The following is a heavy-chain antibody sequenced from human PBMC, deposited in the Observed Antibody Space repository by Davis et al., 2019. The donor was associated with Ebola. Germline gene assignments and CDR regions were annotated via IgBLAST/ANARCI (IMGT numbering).Heavy chain of an antibody. CDR2: IRSKAYGGTT. CDR1: GFTFGDYA. J-gene: IGHJ4*02. D-gene: IGHD3-22*01. Sequence: GESLKISCTASGFTFGDYAMSWVRQAPGKGLEWVGFIRSKAYGGTTEYAASVKGRFTISRDDSKSIAYLQMNSLKTEDTAVYYCTTGTYYYVSSGYYYEDYWGQGTLVTVSS. CDR3: TTGTYYYVSSGYYYEDY. V-gene: IGHV3-49*04.